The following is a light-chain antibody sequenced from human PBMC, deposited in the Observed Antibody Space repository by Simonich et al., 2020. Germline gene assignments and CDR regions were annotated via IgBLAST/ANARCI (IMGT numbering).Light chain of an antibody. CDR1: QGFLYSSNNKNY. J-gene: IGKJ2*01. Sequence: IVMTLSPDSLAVSLGERATIHSKSSQGFLYSSNNKNYLAWYQQKQGQPPKLLLYWASTRESGVPDRFSGSGSGTDFTLTISSLQAEDVAVYYCQQYYSTPYTFGQGTKLEIK. CDR2: WAS. V-gene: IGKV4-1*01. CDR3: QQYYSTPYT.